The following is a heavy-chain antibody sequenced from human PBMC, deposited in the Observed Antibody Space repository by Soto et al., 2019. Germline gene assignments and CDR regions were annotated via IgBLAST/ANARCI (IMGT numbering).Heavy chain of an antibody. CDR1: GFTLSGYA. Sequence: EVQLAESGGSLAQPGGSLRLSCAAAGFTLSGYAMDWVRQAPGKGLEYVSGISSNGVGTYYANSVQGRFTISRDNSKNTVYLQMGSLRPEDMAVYYCARRARPDFYYMHVWGKGTTVTVSS. CDR3: ARRARPDFYYMHV. J-gene: IGHJ6*03. V-gene: IGHV3-64*01. D-gene: IGHD6-6*01. CDR2: ISSNGVGT.